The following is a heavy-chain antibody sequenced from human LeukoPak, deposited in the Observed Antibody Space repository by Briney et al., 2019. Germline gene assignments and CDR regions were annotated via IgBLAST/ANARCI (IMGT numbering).Heavy chain of an antibody. V-gene: IGHV1-69*13. CDR2: ILPIFGTT. CDR1: GGTFSNYA. CDR3: ARDFDSSGYHFDY. Sequence: ASVKVSCKASGGTFSNYAISWVRQAPGQGLEWMGGILPIFGTTNYAQKFQGRVTITADESTSTAYMELSSLRSEDTAVYYCARDFDSSGYHFDYWGQGTLVTVSS. J-gene: IGHJ4*02. D-gene: IGHD3-22*01.